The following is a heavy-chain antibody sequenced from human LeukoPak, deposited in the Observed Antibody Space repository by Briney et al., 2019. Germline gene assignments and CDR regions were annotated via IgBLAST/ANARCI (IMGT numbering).Heavy chain of an antibody. Sequence: GGSLRLSCAASGFTFCSYAMSWVRQTPGKSLEWVSIITNGGGTTYYADSVRGRFTISRDNSKNMLHLQMNSLGVEDTAVYYCVKLSSGSGSKFGFDSWGQGTLVTVSS. CDR2: ITNGGGTT. CDR1: GFTFCSYA. J-gene: IGHJ4*02. D-gene: IGHD6-19*01. CDR3: VKLSSGSGSKFGFDS. V-gene: IGHV3-23*01.